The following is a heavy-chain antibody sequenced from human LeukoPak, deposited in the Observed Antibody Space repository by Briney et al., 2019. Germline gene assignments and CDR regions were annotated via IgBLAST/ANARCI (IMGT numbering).Heavy chain of an antibody. D-gene: IGHD5-12*01. CDR3: ARRGRYSGYDSSYYFDY. J-gene: IGHJ4*02. CDR2: IYPGDSDT. V-gene: IGHV5-51*01. Sequence: PGESLEISCKGSGYRFTSYWIGWVRQMPGKGLEWMGIIYPGDSDTRYSPSFQGQVTISADKSISTAYLQWSSLKASDTAMYYCARRGRYSGYDSSYYFDYWGQGTLVTVSS. CDR1: GYRFTSYW.